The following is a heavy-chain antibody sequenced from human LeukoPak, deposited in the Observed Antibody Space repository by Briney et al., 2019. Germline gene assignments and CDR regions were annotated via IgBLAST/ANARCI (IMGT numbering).Heavy chain of an antibody. CDR2: IYYSGST. Sequence: SETLCLTCTVSGGSISSYYWSWIRQPPGKGLEWIGYIYYSGSTNYNPSLKSRVTISVDTSKNQFSLKLSSVTAADTAVYYCARLEIGPYYFDYWGQGTLASVSS. J-gene: IGHJ4*02. V-gene: IGHV4-59*08. CDR1: GGSISSYY. D-gene: IGHD5-24*01. CDR3: ARLEIGPYYFDY.